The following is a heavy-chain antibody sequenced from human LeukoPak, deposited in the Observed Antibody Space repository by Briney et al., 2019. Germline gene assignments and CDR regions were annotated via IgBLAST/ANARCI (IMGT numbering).Heavy chain of an antibody. CDR2: ISSGSSTI. V-gene: IGHV3-48*02. D-gene: IGHD4-23*01. J-gene: IGHJ4*02. CDR1: GFTFSTYS. CDR3: ATSNSLDH. Sequence: PGGSLRLSCAASGFTFSTYSMNCVRQAPGKGLEWVSYISSGSSTIYYADSVKGRFTISRDNAKNSLYLQMNSLRDEDTAVYYCATSNSLDHWGQGTLVTVSS.